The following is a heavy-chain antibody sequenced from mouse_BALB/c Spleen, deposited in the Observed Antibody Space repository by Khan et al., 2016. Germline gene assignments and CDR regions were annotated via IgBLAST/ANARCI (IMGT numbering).Heavy chain of an antibody. CDR1: GYSISSDYA. Sequence: EVQLVESGPGLVKPSQSLSLTCTVTGYSISSDYAWNWIRQFPGNKLEWMGYIRYRGSTTYNPSLKSRISITLDTSKNQFFLQLYSVTSEDTATYYCTRSPTGTRYFDVWGAGTTVTVSS. CDR3: TRSPTGTRYFDV. CDR2: IRYRGST. V-gene: IGHV3-2*02. D-gene: IGHD1-2*01. J-gene: IGHJ1*01.